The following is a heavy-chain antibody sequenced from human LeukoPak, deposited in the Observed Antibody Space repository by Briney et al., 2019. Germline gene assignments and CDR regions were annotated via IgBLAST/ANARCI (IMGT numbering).Heavy chain of an antibody. CDR1: GFTFSSYE. J-gene: IGHJ5*02. D-gene: IGHD3-10*01. CDR2: ISSCGGLI. V-gene: IGHV3-48*03. Sequence: GGSLRLSCAASGFTFSSYEMNWVRQAPGRGLEWISYISSCGGLIYYADSVKGRFTISRDNAKNSLFLQMNSLRAEDTAVYFCARGVNYLRSGSYLRDWFDPWGQGTLVTVSS. CDR3: ARGVNYLRSGSYLRDWFDP.